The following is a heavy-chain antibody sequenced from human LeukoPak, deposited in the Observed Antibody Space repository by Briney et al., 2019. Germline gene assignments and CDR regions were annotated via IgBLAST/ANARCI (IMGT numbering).Heavy chain of an antibody. J-gene: IGHJ5*02. CDR3: ARVDCSSTSCYLGEYNWFDP. V-gene: IGHV1-18*01. CDR2: ISAYNGNT. D-gene: IGHD2-2*01. Sequence: GASVKVSCKASSYTFTSYGISWVRQAPGQGLEWMGWISAYNGNTNYAQKLQGRVTMTTDTSTSTAYMELRSLRSDDTAVYYCARVDCSSTSCYLGEYNWFDPWGQGTLVTVSS. CDR1: SYTFTSYG.